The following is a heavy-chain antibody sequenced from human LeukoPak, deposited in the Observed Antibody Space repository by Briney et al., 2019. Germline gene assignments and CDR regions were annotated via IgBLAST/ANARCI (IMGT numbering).Heavy chain of an antibody. CDR2: IYYSGST. D-gene: IGHD3-22*01. Sequence: SETLSLTCTVSGGSISSYYWSWIRQPPGKGLEWIGYIYYSGSTNYNPSLKSRVTISVDTSKNQFSLKLSSVTAADTAVYYCARGDSGSYYDSRGSMSYYFDYWGQGTLVTVSS. CDR3: ARGDSGSYYDSRGSMSYYFDY. CDR1: GGSISSYY. J-gene: IGHJ4*02. V-gene: IGHV4-59*01.